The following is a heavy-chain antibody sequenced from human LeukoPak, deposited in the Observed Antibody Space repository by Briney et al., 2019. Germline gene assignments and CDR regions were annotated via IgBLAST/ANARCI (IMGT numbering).Heavy chain of an antibody. D-gene: IGHD2-2*01. V-gene: IGHV3-23*01. J-gene: IGHJ4*02. CDR1: GFTFSSYA. CDR2: ISGSGGST. Sequence: GRSLRLSCAASGFTFSSYAMGWVLQAPGKGLEWVSAISGSGGSTYYADSVKGRFTISRDNSKNTLYLQMNSLRAEDTAVYYCAKGPDCSSTSCYARRFSFAYWGQGTLVTVSS. CDR3: AKGPDCSSTSCYARRFSFAY.